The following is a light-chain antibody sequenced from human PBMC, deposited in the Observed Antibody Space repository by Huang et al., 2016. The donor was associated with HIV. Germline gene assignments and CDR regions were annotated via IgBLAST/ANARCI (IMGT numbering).Light chain of an antibody. V-gene: IGKV2-30*01. Sequence: DVVMTQSPLSLPVTLGQPASISCRSSESLVYSDGNTYLNWFQQRPGQSPRLLIYKVSIRDAGVPDRFSGSGSGTNFTLKISRVEAEDVGIYYCMQGSHWPPTFGPGTKVDVK. CDR3: MQGSHWPPT. CDR1: ESLVYSDGNTY. J-gene: IGKJ3*01. CDR2: KVS.